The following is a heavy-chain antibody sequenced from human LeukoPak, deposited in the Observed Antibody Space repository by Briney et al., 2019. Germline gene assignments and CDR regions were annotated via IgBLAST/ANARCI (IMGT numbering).Heavy chain of an antibody. J-gene: IGHJ4*02. D-gene: IGHD3-22*01. CDR2: IYYSGSN. V-gene: IGHV4-59*01. CDR1: GGPISSYY. Sequence: SETLSLICTVSGGPISSYYWIWIRQPPGKGLEWIGYIYYSGSNNYNPSLKSRVTISVDTSKNQFSLKLSSVTAADTAVYYCARDRSSSGYPDYWGQGTLVTVSS. CDR3: ARDRSSSGYPDY.